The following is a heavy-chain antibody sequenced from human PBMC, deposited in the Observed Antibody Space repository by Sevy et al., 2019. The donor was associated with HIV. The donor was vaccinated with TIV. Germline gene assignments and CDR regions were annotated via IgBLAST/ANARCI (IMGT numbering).Heavy chain of an antibody. CDR1: GFSLNTYW. CDR3: VRAAAADGSF. CDR2: IKQDGSVT. D-gene: IGHD6-13*01. J-gene: IGHJ4*02. V-gene: IGHV3-7*01. Sequence: GGSLRLSGAASGFSLNTYWMSWVRQAPGKGREWVANIKQDGSVTSYVDAAKGRFTITRDNARNFLFLQMNGLGAEDTARYYCVRAAAADGSFWGQGTLVTVSS.